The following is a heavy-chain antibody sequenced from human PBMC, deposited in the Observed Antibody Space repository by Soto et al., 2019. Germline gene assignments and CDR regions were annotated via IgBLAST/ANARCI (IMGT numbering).Heavy chain of an antibody. J-gene: IGHJ6*02. Sequence: TLSLTSGVYRGSFSGFYWSWIRQTPGKALEWIGEINHSGTTNYNPSFKNRVSISVDKTTTNFSLKMTSVTAADAAVYYCARGRGYVYGSNFYGMDVWGRGTTVTVSS. CDR3: ARGRGYVYGSNFYGMDV. CDR1: RGSFSGFY. D-gene: IGHD5-18*01. CDR2: INHSGTT. V-gene: IGHV4-34*01.